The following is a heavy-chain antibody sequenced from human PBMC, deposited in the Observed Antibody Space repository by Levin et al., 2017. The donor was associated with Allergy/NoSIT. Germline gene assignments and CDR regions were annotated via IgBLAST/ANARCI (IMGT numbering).Heavy chain of an antibody. J-gene: IGHJ4*02. CDR2: INSDGSRI. D-gene: IGHD7-27*01. Sequence: TGGSLRLSCAASGFTFSNYWMHWVRQAPGKGLVWVSRINSDGSRISHADSVKGRFTISRDNAKNTLYLQMNSLRDEDTAVYYCARDKWGGGGPVDYWGQGTLVTVSS. CDR1: GFTFSNYW. V-gene: IGHV3-74*01. CDR3: ARDKWGGGGPVDY.